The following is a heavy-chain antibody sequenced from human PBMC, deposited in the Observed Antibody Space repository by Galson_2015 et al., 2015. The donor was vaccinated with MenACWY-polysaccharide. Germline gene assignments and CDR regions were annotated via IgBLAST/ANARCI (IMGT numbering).Heavy chain of an antibody. V-gene: IGHV4-59*01. CDR3: ARTHSSGWYAVDY. Sequence: SEPLSLTCTVSGASLSSYYWSWIRQPPGKGLEWIGYIYYTETTNYNPSLESRVTISVDTSKNQFSLKLNSVTAADTAVYYCARTHSSGWYAVDYWGQGTLVTVSS. J-gene: IGHJ4*02. CDR2: IYYTETT. CDR1: GASLSSYY. D-gene: IGHD6-19*01.